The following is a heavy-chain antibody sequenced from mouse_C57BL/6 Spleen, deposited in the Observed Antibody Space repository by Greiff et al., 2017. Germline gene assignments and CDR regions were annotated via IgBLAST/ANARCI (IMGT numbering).Heavy chain of an antibody. CDR1: GFTFNTYA. D-gene: IGHD4-1*01. Sequence: EVKVVESGGGLVQPKGSLKLSCAASGFTFNTYAMHWVRQAPGKGLEWVARIRSKSSNYATYYADSVKDRFTISRDDSQSMLYLQMNNLKTEDTAMYYGERDNWEGDYLDYWGQGTTLTVSS. CDR2: IRSKSSNYAT. CDR3: ERDNWEGDYLDY. V-gene: IGHV10-3*01. J-gene: IGHJ2*01.